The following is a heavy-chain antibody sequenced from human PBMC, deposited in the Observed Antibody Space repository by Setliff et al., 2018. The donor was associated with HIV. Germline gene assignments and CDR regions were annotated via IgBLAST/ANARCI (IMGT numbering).Heavy chain of an antibody. J-gene: IGHJ4*02. CDR3: ASDSSGWYHFDY. D-gene: IGHD6-19*01. Sequence: LRASGGIFTTYNIGVSWVRQAPGQGLEWMGGIIPIFGTVKYAQKFQGRVTITADDSTGTAYMELSSLRSEDTATYYCASDSSGWYHFDYWGQGTLVTVSS. CDR1: GGIFTTYN. CDR2: IIPIFGTV. V-gene: IGHV1-69*01.